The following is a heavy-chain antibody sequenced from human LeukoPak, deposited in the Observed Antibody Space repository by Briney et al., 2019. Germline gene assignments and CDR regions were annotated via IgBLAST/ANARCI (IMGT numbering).Heavy chain of an antibody. CDR3: ASSGIAAHYYYYMDV. J-gene: IGHJ6*03. CDR2: INPSGGST. Sequence: ASVKVSCKASGYTFTSYYMHWVRQAPGQGLEWMGIINPSGGSTSYAQKFQGRVTMTRDMSTSTVYMELSSLRSEDTAVYHCASSGIAAHYYYYMDVWGKGTAVTVSS. V-gene: IGHV1-46*01. CDR1: GYTFTSYY. D-gene: IGHD6-6*01.